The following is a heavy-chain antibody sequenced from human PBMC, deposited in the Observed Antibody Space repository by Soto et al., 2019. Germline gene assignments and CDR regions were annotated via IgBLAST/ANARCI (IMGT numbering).Heavy chain of an antibody. CDR3: ARSAGWYAVHS. J-gene: IGHJ4*02. D-gene: IGHD6-19*01. CDR1: GDSVSSPYY. CDR2: VFRTGTT. Sequence: QVQLQESGPGLVKPSGTLSLTCAVSGDSVSSPYYWCWVRQPPGNGLQWIGEVFRTGTTSYNPSLRSRVTISIDKSNNQFSLDLSSVTAADSAVYYCARSAGWYAVHSWGPGCLVIVSS. V-gene: IGHV4-4*02.